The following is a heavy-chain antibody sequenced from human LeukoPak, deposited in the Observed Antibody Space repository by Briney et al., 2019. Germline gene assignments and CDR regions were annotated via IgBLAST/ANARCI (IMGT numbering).Heavy chain of an antibody. V-gene: IGHV1-18*01. CDR2: ISAYNGNT. D-gene: IGHD3-22*01. CDR3: ARGQYYYDSSGYYLPYYFDY. J-gene: IGHJ4*02. Sequence: ASVKVSCKASGYTFTSYGISWVRQAPGQGLEWMGWISAYNGNTNYAQKFQGRVTMTRDTSTSTVYMELSSLRSEDTAVYYCARGQYYYDSSGYYLPYYFDYWGQGTLVTVSS. CDR1: GYTFTSYG.